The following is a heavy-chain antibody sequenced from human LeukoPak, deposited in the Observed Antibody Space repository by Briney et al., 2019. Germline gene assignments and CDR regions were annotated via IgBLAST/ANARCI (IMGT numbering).Heavy chain of an antibody. J-gene: IGHJ4*02. CDR2: IGGDGIA. CDR1: GFTFTDHP. D-gene: IGHD3-16*01. CDR3: AKDRANWAIDD. V-gene: IGHV3-69-1*01. Sequence: GGSLRLSCVASGFTFTDHPMNWVRQAPGKGLEWISYIGGDGIAFYADSVKGRFTASKDDARESMYLQMNSLRVEDTAVYYCAKDRANWAIDDWGQGTQVTVSS.